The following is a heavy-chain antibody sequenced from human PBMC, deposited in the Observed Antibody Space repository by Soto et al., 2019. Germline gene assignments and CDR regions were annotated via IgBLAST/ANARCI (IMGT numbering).Heavy chain of an antibody. CDR1: GFTFSSYG. J-gene: IGHJ6*02. V-gene: IGHV3-33*01. CDR3: AREKRVTMIVGHYYYGMDV. CDR2: IWYDGSNK. D-gene: IGHD3-22*01. Sequence: LRLSCAASGFTFSSYGMHWVRQAPGKGLEWVAVIWYDGSNKYYADSVKGRFTISRDNSKNTLYLQMNSLRAEDTAVYYCAREKRVTMIVGHYYYGMDVWGQGTTVTVSS.